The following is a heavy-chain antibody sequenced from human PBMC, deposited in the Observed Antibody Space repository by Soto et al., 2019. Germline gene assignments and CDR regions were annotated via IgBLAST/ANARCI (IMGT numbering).Heavy chain of an antibody. CDR1: GFNFSSCG. D-gene: IGHD3-22*01. J-gene: IGHJ4*02. CDR3: AKGGYYDSSGTLQGDY. Sequence: GGSLRLSCAGSGFNFSSCGMHWVRQASGKGLEWVAVISYDGSNKYYADSVKGRFTISRDNSKNTLYLQMNSLRAEDTAVYYCAKGGYYDSSGTLQGDYWGQGTLVTVSS. CDR2: ISYDGSNK. V-gene: IGHV3-30*18.